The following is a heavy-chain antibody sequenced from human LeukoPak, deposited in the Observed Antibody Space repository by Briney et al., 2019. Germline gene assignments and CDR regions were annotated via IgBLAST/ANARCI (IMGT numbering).Heavy chain of an antibody. CDR2: FYTSGNT. CDR3: ARDEGTNWYFDL. CDR1: GGSISSYY. Sequence: SETLSLTCTVSGGSISSYYWSWIRLPAGKGLEWIWRFYTSGNTNYNPSLKSRVTMSVDTSKNQFSLKLSSVTAADTAVYYCARDEGTNWYFDLWGRGTLVTVSS. D-gene: IGHD3/OR15-3a*01. V-gene: IGHV4-4*07. J-gene: IGHJ2*01.